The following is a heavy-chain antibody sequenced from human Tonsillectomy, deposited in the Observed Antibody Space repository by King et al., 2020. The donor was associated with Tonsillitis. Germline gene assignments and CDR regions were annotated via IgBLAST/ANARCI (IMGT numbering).Heavy chain of an antibody. CDR3: ARDPQSIVVVPTNWFDP. J-gene: IGHJ5*02. CDR2: INPNSGGT. CDR1: GYTFTGYY. D-gene: IGHD2-2*01. V-gene: IGHV1-2*02. Sequence: QLVQSGAEVKKPGASVKVSCKASGYTFTGYYMHWVRQAPGQGLEWMGWINPNSGGTNYAQKFQGRVTMTRDTSISTAYMVLSRLRSDDTAVYYCARDPQSIVVVPTNWFDPWGQGTLVTVSS.